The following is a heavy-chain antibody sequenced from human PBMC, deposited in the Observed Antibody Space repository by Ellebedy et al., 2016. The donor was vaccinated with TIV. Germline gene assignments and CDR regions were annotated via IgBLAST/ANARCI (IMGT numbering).Heavy chain of an antibody. Sequence: GESLKISCKGSGYSFTSYWIGWVRQMPGKGLEWMGIIYPGDSDTRYSPSFQGQVPISADKSISTAYLQWSSLKASDTAMYYCARDGYKIAAAGTRWFDPWGQGTLVTVSS. V-gene: IGHV5-51*01. D-gene: IGHD6-13*01. J-gene: IGHJ5*02. CDR3: ARDGYKIAAAGTRWFDP. CDR1: GYSFTSYW. CDR2: IYPGDSDT.